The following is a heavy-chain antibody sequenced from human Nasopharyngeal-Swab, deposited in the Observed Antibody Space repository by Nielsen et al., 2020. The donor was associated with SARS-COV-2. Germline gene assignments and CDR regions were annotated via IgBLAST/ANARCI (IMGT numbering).Heavy chain of an antibody. Sequence: GESPLISRAASGFTFFSYWMHWVRQAPGKGLEWVSFLNSDGTTTTYADSVKGRFTISRDDATNTLFLQMNSLRPDDTGVYYCARGPSLGWFDPWGQGTLVTVSS. CDR1: GFTFFSYW. J-gene: IGHJ5*02. CDR3: ARGPSLGWFDP. V-gene: IGHV3-74*01. CDR2: LNSDGTTT.